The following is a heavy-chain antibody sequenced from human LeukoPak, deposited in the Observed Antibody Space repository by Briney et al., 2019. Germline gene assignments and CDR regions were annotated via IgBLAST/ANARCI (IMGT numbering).Heavy chain of an antibody. Sequence: SGTLSLTCAVSGGSISSSNWWSWVRQPPGKGLEWIGEIYHSGSTNYNPSLKSRVTISVDKSKNQFSLELSSVTAADTAVYYCARDRYDILTGWALYGMDVWGKGTTVTVSS. J-gene: IGHJ6*04. CDR3: ARDRYDILTGWALYGMDV. D-gene: IGHD3-9*01. CDR1: GGSISSSNW. CDR2: IYHSGST. V-gene: IGHV4-4*02.